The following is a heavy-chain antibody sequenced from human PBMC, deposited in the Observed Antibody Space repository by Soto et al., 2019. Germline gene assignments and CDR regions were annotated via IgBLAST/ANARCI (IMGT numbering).Heavy chain of an antibody. CDR1: GFTFSSYG. D-gene: IGHD3-10*01. Sequence: GGSLRLSCAASGFTFSSYGMHWVRQAPGKGLEWVAVIWYDGSNKYYADSVKGRFTISRDNSKNTLYLQMNSLRAEDTAVYYCARERSSEYLSLLWFGETTDAFDIWGQGTMVTVSS. J-gene: IGHJ3*02. V-gene: IGHV3-33*01. CDR2: IWYDGSNK. CDR3: ARERSSEYLSLLWFGETTDAFDI.